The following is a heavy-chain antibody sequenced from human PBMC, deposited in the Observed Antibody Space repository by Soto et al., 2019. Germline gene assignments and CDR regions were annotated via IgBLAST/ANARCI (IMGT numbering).Heavy chain of an antibody. Sequence: GGSLRLSCAASGFTFSSYAMHWVRQAPGKGLEWVAVISYDGSNKYYADSVKGRFTISRDNSKNTLYLQMNSLRAEDTAVYYCARPFGYYDSSGYYVYWGQGTLVTVSS. CDR1: GFTFSSYA. J-gene: IGHJ4*02. V-gene: IGHV3-30-3*01. CDR2: ISYDGSNK. D-gene: IGHD3-22*01. CDR3: ARPFGYYDSSGYYVY.